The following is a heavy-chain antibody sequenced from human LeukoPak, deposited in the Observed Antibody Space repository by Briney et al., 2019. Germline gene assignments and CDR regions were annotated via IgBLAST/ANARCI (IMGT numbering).Heavy chain of an antibody. Sequence: PSETLSLTCTGSGGSISSYYWSWIRQPPGKGLEWIGYIYYSGSTNYNPSLKSRVTISVDTSKNQFSLKLSSVTAADTAVYYCARDGGSGWYHHWGQGTLVTVSS. V-gene: IGHV4-59*01. D-gene: IGHD6-19*01. J-gene: IGHJ5*02. CDR1: GGSISSYY. CDR2: IYYSGST. CDR3: ARDGGSGWYHH.